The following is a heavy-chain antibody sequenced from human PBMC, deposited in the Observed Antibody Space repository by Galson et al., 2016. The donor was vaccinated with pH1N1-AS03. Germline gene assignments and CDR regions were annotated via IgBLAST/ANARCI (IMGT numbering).Heavy chain of an antibody. V-gene: IGHV6-1*01. Sequence: CAISGDSVSSNSAAWNWIRLSPSRGLEWLGRTYYRSRWKNGYAVSVKSRIIINPDTSKNQFSLRLNSVTPEDTAIYYCAGMQLGALHFWGRGTLVTVSS. D-gene: IGHD1-1*01. CDR1: GDSVSSNSAA. J-gene: IGHJ4*02. CDR2: TYYRSRWKN. CDR3: AGMQLGALHF.